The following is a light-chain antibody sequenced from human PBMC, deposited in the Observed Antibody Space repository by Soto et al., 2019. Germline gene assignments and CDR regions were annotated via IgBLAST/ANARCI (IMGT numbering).Light chain of an antibody. CDR3: QHYGSSPLT. CDR2: GAS. V-gene: IGKV3-20*01. Sequence: EIVLTQSPGTLSLSPVEIATLSCRASQTLRRTYIAWYQQKPGQAPRVLIYGASKRATGIPDRFSGSGSGTDFTLTISRVEPEDFAVFYCQHYGSSPLTFGGGTKVDI. CDR1: QTLRRTY. J-gene: IGKJ4*01.